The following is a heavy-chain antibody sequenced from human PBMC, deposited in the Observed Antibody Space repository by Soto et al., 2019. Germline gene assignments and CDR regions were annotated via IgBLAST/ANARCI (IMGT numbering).Heavy chain of an antibody. Sequence: QLQLQESGPGLVKPSETLSLTCTVSGGSISSSSYYWGWIRQPPGKGLEWIGSIYYSGSTYYNPSLKIRITRSVDTSKNQFSMKLSSVTAADTAVYYCAREPRGVDAFDIWGQGTMVTVSS. CDR3: AREPRGVDAFDI. V-gene: IGHV4-39*07. CDR1: GGSISSSSYY. CDR2: IYYSGST. J-gene: IGHJ3*02.